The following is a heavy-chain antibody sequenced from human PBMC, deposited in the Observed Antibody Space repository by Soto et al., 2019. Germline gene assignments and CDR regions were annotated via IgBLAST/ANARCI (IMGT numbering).Heavy chain of an antibody. CDR1: GFTFISYG. J-gene: IGHJ6*02. CDR2: ISYDGSDR. V-gene: IGHV3-33*05. Sequence: QVQLVESGGGVVQPGRSLRLSCAASGFTFISYGMHWVRQAPGEGLQWVAFISYDGSDRYYEDSVKGRFTISRGNSKNTLYLQINSLKTEDTAVYYCARATNYYYAMDVWGQGTTVTVSS. CDR3: ARATNYYYAMDV.